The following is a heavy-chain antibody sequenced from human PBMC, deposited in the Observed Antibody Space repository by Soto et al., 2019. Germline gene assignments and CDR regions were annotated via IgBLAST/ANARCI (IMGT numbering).Heavy chain of an antibody. D-gene: IGHD1-1*01. CDR2: ISAYNGNT. J-gene: IGHJ6*03. CDR1: GYTFTSYG. Sequence: QVQLVQSGAEVKKPGASVKVSCKASGYTFTSYGISWVRQAPGQGLEWMGWISAYNGNTNYAQKLQGRVTMTTDTSTSTAYMELRSLRSDDTAVYYCARDGVTNWNGENYYYYYMDVWGKGTTVTVSS. V-gene: IGHV1-18*01. CDR3: ARDGVTNWNGENYYYYYMDV.